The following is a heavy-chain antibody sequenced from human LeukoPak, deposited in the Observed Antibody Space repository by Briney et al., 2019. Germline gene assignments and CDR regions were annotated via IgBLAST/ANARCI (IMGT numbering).Heavy chain of an antibody. V-gene: IGHV4-59*01. Sequence: PSETLSLTCTVSGGSISSYYWSWIRQPPGKGLEWIGYIYYSGSTNYNPSLKSRVTISVDTSKNQFSLKLSSVTAADTAVYHCARGGDFWSGYYPYDYWGQGTLVTVSS. CDR2: IYYSGST. J-gene: IGHJ4*02. CDR3: ARGGDFWSGYYPYDY. D-gene: IGHD3-3*01. CDR1: GGSISSYY.